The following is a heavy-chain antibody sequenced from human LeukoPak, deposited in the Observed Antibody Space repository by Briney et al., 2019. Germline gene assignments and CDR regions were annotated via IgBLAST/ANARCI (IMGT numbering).Heavy chain of an antibody. CDR1: GGSISSYY. D-gene: IGHD3-16*02. V-gene: IGHV4-59*01. Sequence: SETLSLTCTVSGGSISSYYWSWIRQPPGKGLEWIGYIFYSGSTNYNPSLKSRVTMSVDTSKNQFSLTLISVTAADMAVYYCARHPFTFGGLIALDYWGQGTLVTVSS. J-gene: IGHJ4*02. CDR3: ARHPFTFGGLIALDY. CDR2: IFYSGST.